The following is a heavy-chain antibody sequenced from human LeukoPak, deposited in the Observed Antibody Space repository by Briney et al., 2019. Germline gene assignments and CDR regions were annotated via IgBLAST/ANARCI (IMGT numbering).Heavy chain of an antibody. J-gene: IGHJ4*02. V-gene: IGHV3-23*01. CDR1: GFTFSIYG. CDR3: AKPIHYYDNSGYSD. CDR2: ISGNGGST. D-gene: IGHD3-22*01. Sequence: PGGTLRLSCAASGFTFSIYGMSWVRQAPGKGLEWVSAISGNGGSTYYADSVKGGFTISSDNSKNTLYLQMYSLSAEDTAVYYCAKPIHYYDNSGYSDWGQGTLVTVSS.